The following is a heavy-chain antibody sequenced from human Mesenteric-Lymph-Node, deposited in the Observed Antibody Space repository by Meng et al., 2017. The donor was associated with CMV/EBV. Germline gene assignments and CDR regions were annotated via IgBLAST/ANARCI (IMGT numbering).Heavy chain of an antibody. J-gene: IGHJ2*01. CDR2: ISSTSSSI. CDR1: GFTFSMYS. V-gene: IGHV3-48*04. D-gene: IGHD3-9*01. Sequence: GESLKISCAASGFTFSMYSMNWVRQAPGKGLEWISHISSTSSSIYYADSVKGRFTISRDNAKNSLYLQMNSLRAEDTAVYYCAREGTGSTAHWYFDLWGRGTLVTVSS. CDR3: AREGTGSTAHWYFDL.